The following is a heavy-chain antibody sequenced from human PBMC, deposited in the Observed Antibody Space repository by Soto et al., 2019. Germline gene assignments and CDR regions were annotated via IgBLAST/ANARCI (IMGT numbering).Heavy chain of an antibody. CDR1: GGSVSGGSFY. V-gene: IGHV4-61*01. Sequence: SETLSLTCTVSGGSVSGGSFYWSWIRQPPGKGLEWIGYISYSGSTNYTPSLKSRVTISSDTSNNQFSLKMCSVTAADTAIYYCARHTTVTNIDYWGRGTLVTVSS. D-gene: IGHD4-17*01. CDR2: ISYSGST. CDR3: ARHTTVTNIDY. J-gene: IGHJ4*02.